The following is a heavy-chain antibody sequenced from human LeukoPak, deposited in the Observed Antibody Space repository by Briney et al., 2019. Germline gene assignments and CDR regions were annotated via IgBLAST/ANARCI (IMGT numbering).Heavy chain of an antibody. Sequence: ASVRVSCKASGYKFGGYGIGWVGQAPGRGGEWVGWMSDYNWDRKYADKVQGRLTMTTDISTTTAYMALRSLRSDDTAVYYCGRVELRYFDYWGQGTLVTVSS. CDR3: GRVELRYFDY. CDR2: MSDYNWDR. J-gene: IGHJ4*02. V-gene: IGHV1-18*04. D-gene: IGHD5-24*01. CDR1: GYKFGGYG.